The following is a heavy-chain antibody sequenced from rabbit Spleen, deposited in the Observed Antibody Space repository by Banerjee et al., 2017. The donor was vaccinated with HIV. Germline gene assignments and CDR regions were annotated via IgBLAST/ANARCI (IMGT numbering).Heavy chain of an antibody. Sequence: QSLEESGGDLVKPGASLTLTCKASGFSFNSGYDMCWVRQAPGKGLEWIACIYAGSSDSTYSATWAKGRFTVSKTSSTTVTLQMTTLTAADTATYFCARDAGSSFSSYGMDLWGPGTLVTVS. CDR3: ARDAGSSFSSYGMDL. J-gene: IGHJ6*01. CDR1: GFSFNSGYD. D-gene: IGHD8-1*01. V-gene: IGHV1S40*01. CDR2: IYAGSSDST.